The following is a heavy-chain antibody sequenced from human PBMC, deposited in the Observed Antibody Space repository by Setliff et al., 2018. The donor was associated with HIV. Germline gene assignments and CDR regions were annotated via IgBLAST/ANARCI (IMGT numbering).Heavy chain of an antibody. J-gene: IGHJ4*02. D-gene: IGHD3-22*01. CDR2: IVPILNTG. V-gene: IGHV1-69*13. CDR1: GGTFRSHE. CDR3: ARIPNHSSGFDY. Sequence: SVKVSCKASGGTFRSHEISWVRQAPGQGLEWMGGIVPILNTGNYAPKFQGRVTITADESTTTAYLELSSLRSEDAAVYYCARIPNHSSGFDYWGQGTPVTVSS.